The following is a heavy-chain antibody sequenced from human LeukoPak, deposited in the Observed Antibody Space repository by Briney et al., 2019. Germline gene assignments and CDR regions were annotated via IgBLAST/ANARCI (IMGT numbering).Heavy chain of an antibody. Sequence: SETLSLTCTVSGGSISSYYWSWIRQPPGKGLEWIGYIYYSGSTNYNPSLKSRVTISVDTSKNQFSLKLSSMTAADTAVYYCARALKGADYYYYYMDVWGKGTTVTVSS. CDR2: IYYSGST. J-gene: IGHJ6*03. CDR1: GGSISSYY. D-gene: IGHD1-26*01. V-gene: IGHV4-59*01. CDR3: ARALKGADYYYYYMDV.